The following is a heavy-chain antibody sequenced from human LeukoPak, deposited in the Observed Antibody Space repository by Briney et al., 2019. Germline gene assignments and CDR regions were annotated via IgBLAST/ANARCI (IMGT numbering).Heavy chain of an antibody. CDR3: ASLDSSGYYQGFDI. Sequence: GGSLRLSCAASGFTFSSYAMSWVRQAPGKGLEWVSVIYSGGSTYYADSVKGRFTISRDNSMNTLYLQMNSLRAEDTAVYYCASLDSSGYYQGFDIWGQGTTVTVSS. D-gene: IGHD3-22*01. CDR2: IYSGGST. J-gene: IGHJ3*02. V-gene: IGHV3-53*01. CDR1: GFTFSSYA.